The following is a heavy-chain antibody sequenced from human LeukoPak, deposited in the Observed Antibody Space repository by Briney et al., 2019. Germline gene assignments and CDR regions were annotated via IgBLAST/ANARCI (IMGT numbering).Heavy chain of an antibody. CDR1: GYTFTGYY. V-gene: IGHV1-2*02. CDR3: AREYILTAYYGDY. CDR2: INPNSGGT. J-gene: IGHJ4*02. Sequence: GASVKVSCKASGYTFTGYYMHWVRQAPGQGLEWMGWINPNSGGTNYAQKFQGRVTMTWETSISTAYMELSRLSSDDTAVYYCAREYILTAYYGDYWGQGTLVTVSS. D-gene: IGHD3-9*01.